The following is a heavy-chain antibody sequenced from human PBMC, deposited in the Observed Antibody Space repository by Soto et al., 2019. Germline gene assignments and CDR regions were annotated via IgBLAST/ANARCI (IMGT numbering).Heavy chain of an antibody. Sequence: QVQLQESGPGLVKSSQTLSLTCTVSGGSISSGGYHWNWIRQHPGMGLEWIGNIYYSGSTYYNPSLKSRVTISIDTSKNQFSLKLSSVTAADTAVYYCARDVWPYYFDYWGQGTLVTVSS. CDR2: IYYSGST. J-gene: IGHJ4*02. V-gene: IGHV4-31*03. CDR1: GGSISSGGYH. CDR3: ARDVWPYYFDY. D-gene: IGHD2-21*01.